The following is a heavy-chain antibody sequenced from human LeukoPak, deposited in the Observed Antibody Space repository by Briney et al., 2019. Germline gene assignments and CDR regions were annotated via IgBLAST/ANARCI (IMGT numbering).Heavy chain of an antibody. V-gene: IGHV3-74*01. D-gene: IGHD4-23*01. CDR2: IKSDGSSA. J-gene: IGHJ4*02. CDR1: GFTFSSYW. CDR3: ARDLRTPSDTNIAIDY. Sequence: GGSLRLSCAASGFTFSSYWMHWVRQAPGKGLVWVSRIKSDGSSASYADAVKGRFTISRDNAKNTLYLQMNSLRAEDTAVYYCARDLRTPSDTNIAIDYWGQGTLVTVSS.